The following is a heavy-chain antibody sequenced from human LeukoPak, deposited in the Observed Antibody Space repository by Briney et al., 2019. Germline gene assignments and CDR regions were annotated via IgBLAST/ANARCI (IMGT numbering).Heavy chain of an antibody. CDR2: ISAYNGNT. CDR1: VYTFTSYG. CDR3: ARDDAQVVPAAKVNWFDP. J-gene: IGHJ5*02. Sequence: ASVKVSCKASVYTFTSYGISWVRQAPGQGLEWMGWISAYNGNTNYAQNLQGRVTMTTDTSTSTAYMELRSVRSDDTAVYYCARDDAQVVPAAKVNWFDPWGQGTLVTVSS. V-gene: IGHV1-18*01. D-gene: IGHD2-2*01.